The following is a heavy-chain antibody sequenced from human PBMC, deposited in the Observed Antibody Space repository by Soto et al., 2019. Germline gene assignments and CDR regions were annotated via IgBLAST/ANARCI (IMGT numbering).Heavy chain of an antibody. Sequence: EVHLAESGGASVQPGGSLRLSCAASGFTFRSYWMHWVRQAPGKGLVWVARIDNDGTGSIYADSVRGRFTISRDNAYNTVYLHMTSLRADDTAVYYCSRGGFHHGFDVWGQGTMVTVSS. D-gene: IGHD2-15*01. J-gene: IGHJ3*01. CDR3: SRGGFHHGFDV. V-gene: IGHV3-74*01. CDR2: IDNDGTGS. CDR1: GFTFRSYW.